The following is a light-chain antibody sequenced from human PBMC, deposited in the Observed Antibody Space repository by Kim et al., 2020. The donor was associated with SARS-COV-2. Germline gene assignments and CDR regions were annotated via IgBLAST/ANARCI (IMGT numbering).Light chain of an antibody. CDR2: TAS. Sequence: ASVGDRVTITCRASQGISTWLAWYQQKPGKAPNLLIYTASSWQSGVPSRFSGSGSGTDFTLTISSLQPEDFATYYCQQADSFPITFGGGTKVDIK. CDR3: QQADSFPIT. CDR1: QGISTW. V-gene: IGKV1-12*01. J-gene: IGKJ4*01.